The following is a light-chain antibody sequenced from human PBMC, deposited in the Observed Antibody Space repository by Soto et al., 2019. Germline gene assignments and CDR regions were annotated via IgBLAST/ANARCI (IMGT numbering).Light chain of an antibody. CDR3: SSFTGTTTLDV. V-gene: IGLV2-14*03. CDR1: SSDVGAFNY. J-gene: IGLJ1*01. CDR2: DVS. Sequence: QSVLTQPASVSGSPGQAITISCSGTSSDVGAFNYVSWYQQHPGKAPKLMIYDVSNRPSGVSNRFSGSKSGNTASLTISGLRAEDEADYYCSSFTGTTTLDVFGTGTKVTVL.